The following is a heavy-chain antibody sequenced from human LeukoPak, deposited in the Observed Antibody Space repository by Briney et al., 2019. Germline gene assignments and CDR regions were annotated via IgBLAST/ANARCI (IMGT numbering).Heavy chain of an antibody. J-gene: IGHJ3*02. CDR2: INPNSGGT. CDR1: GYTFTGYY. Sequence: ASVKVSCKASGYTFTGYYMHWVRQAPGQGLEWMGWINPNSGGTNYAQKFQGRVTMTRDTSISTAYMELSRLRSDDTAVYYCARGILAKSMRGNDAFDIWGQGTMVTVSS. D-gene: IGHD3-16*01. V-gene: IGHV1-2*02. CDR3: ARGILAKSMRGNDAFDI.